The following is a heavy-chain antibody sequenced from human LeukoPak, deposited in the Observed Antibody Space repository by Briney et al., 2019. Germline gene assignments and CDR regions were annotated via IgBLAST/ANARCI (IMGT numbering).Heavy chain of an antibody. V-gene: IGHV1-18*01. CDR2: ISANNGNT. CDR1: GYTFTSYG. J-gene: IGHJ5*02. CDR3: ARDARNWFDP. Sequence: ASVKVSCKASGYTFTSYGISWVRQAPGQGLEWMGWISANNGNTNYTQKLQGRVTITTDTSTSTAYMELRSLRSDDTAVYYCARDARNWFDPWGQGTLVTVSA.